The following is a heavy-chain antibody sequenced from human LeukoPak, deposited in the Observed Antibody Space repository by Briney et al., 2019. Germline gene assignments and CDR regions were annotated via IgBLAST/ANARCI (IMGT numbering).Heavy chain of an antibody. Sequence: ASVKVSCKASGYSFTGYYIHWVRKAPGQGLEWMGWINPNSGGTNYAQKFQDRVTMTRDTSITTAYMELSRLRSDDTAVCYCARALYYYDGSGLDDYWGQGTLVTVSS. D-gene: IGHD3-22*01. CDR1: GYSFTGYY. CDR2: INPNSGGT. V-gene: IGHV1-2*02. CDR3: ARALYYYDGSGLDDY. J-gene: IGHJ4*02.